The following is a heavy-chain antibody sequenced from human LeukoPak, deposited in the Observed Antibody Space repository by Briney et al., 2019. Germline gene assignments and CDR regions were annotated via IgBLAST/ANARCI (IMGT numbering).Heavy chain of an antibody. Sequence: GASVKVSCKASGYTFTSYGISWVRQAPGQGLECMGCIIAYNVNTNYAHKLQGRVTMTTDTSTSTAYMELRSLRSDDTAVYYCATAGYSYGYVRYYYYYMDVWGKGTTVTVSS. V-gene: IGHV1-18*01. CDR3: ATAGYSYGYVRYYYYYMDV. J-gene: IGHJ6*03. D-gene: IGHD5-18*01. CDR2: IIAYNVNT. CDR1: GYTFTSYG.